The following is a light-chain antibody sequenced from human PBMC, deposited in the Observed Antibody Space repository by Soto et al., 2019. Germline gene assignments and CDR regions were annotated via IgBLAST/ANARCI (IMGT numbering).Light chain of an antibody. J-gene: IGKJ1*01. CDR2: DAT. CDR1: QTINNR. CDR3: QQYASYSKT. Sequence: DMRMTQSPASLSASVGDTVTITCRASQTINNRLLNWYQQKPGEAPKLLIYDATSSDSGVPSRFSGSGSETEFTLTISGIQPDDFATYYCQQYASYSKTFGQGTRVEL. V-gene: IGKV1-5*01.